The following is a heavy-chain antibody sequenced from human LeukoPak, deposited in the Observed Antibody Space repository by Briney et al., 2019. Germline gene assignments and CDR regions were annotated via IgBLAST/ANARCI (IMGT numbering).Heavy chain of an antibody. D-gene: IGHD3-10*02. Sequence: GGSLRLSCAASGITFSSYAMTWVRQAPGKGLEWVANIKQDGSEKYYVDSVRGRFTISRDNAKNSLYLQMNSLRAEDTAVYYCAELGITMIGGVWGKGTTVTISS. CDR3: AELGITMIGGV. V-gene: IGHV3-7*01. J-gene: IGHJ6*04. CDR1: GITFSSYA. CDR2: IKQDGSEK.